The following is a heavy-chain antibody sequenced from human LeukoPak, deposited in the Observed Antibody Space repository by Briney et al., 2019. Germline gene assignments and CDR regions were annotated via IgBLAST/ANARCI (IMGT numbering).Heavy chain of an antibody. CDR2: IYPGDSDT. V-gene: IGHV5-51*01. CDR3: AKPKSGSYAPGAFDI. CDR1: GYSFTSYW. J-gene: IGHJ3*02. D-gene: IGHD1-26*01. Sequence: GESLKISCKGSGYSFTSYWIGWVRQMPGKGLEWMGIIYPGDSDTRYSPSFQGQVTISADKSISTAYLQWTSLKASDPAIYGCAKPKSGSYAPGAFDIWGQGTMVTVSS.